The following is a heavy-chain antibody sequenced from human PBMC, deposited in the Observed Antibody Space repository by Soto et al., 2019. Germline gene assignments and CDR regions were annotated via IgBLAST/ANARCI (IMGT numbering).Heavy chain of an antibody. Sequence: LSLTCAASGFTFSSYAMHWVRQAPGKGLEWVAVISYDGSNKYYADSVKGRFTISRDNSKNTLYLQMNSLRAEDTAVYYCARGAYCGGDCYHYYYYGMDVWGQGTTVTVSS. J-gene: IGHJ6*02. V-gene: IGHV3-30*04. CDR1: GFTFSSYA. CDR2: ISYDGSNK. CDR3: ARGAYCGGDCYHYYYYGMDV. D-gene: IGHD2-21*02.